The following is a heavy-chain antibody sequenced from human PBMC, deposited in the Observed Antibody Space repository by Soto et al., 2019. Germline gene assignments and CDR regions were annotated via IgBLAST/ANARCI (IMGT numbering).Heavy chain of an antibody. CDR1: GFNFDNYG. CDR2: ITYDGSFQ. CDR3: AKDRVGGTFYTPLAF. V-gene: IGHV3-30*18. Sequence: GGSLRLSCQASGFNFDNYGMHWVRQAPGKGLEWVAVITYDGSFQYYADSVKGRFTISRDNSKNTLSLHLNALKPEDTAVYHCAKDRVGGTFYTPLAFWGQGTLVTVSS. J-gene: IGHJ4*02. D-gene: IGHD1-7*01.